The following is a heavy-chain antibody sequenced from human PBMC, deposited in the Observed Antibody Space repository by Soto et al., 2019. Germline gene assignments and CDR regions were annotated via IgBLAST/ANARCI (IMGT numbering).Heavy chain of an antibody. CDR1: GFTFSSYG. Sequence: GGSLRLSCAASGFTFSSYGMHWVRQAPGKGLEWVAVIWYDGSNKYYADSVKGRFTISRDNSKNTLYLQMNSLRAEDTAVYYCAREEPLAIVLIEWGQATLVTVSS. CDR3: AREEPLAIVLIE. V-gene: IGHV3-33*01. J-gene: IGHJ4*02. CDR2: IWYDGSNK. D-gene: IGHD2-8*01.